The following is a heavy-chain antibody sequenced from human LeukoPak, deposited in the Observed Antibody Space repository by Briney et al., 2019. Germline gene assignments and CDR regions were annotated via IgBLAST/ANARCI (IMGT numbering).Heavy chain of an antibody. Sequence: PGGSLRLSCAASGFTFSSYSMNWVRQAPGKGLEWVSSISSSSSYIYYADSVKGRFTISRDNAKNSLYLQMNSLRAEDTAVYYCARCMGWLQLPNDYWGQGTLVTVSS. CDR2: ISSSSSYI. V-gene: IGHV3-21*01. J-gene: IGHJ4*02. D-gene: IGHD5-24*01. CDR1: GFTFSSYS. CDR3: ARCMGWLQLPNDY.